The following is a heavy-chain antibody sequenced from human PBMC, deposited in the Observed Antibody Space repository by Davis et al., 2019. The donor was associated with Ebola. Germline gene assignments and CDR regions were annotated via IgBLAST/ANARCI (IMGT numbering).Heavy chain of an antibody. J-gene: IGHJ4*02. CDR1: GYTFTSYG. CDR3: ARDFDTRSVKVWGPVAAGY. CDR2: ISAYNGNT. V-gene: IGHV1-18*01. D-gene: IGHD3-16*01. Sequence: ASVKVSCKASGYTFTSYGISWVRQAPGQGLEWMGWISAYNGNTNYAQKLQGRVTMTTDTSTSTAYMELRSLRSEDTAVYYCARDFDTRSVKVWGPVAAGYWGQGTLVTVSS.